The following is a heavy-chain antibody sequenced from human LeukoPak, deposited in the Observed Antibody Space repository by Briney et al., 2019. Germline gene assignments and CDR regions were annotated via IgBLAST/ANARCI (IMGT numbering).Heavy chain of an antibody. CDR1: GGTFSSYA. V-gene: IGHV1-69*13. D-gene: IGHD7-27*01. CDR3: ARNPPRTGDFNS. Sequence: SVKVSCKASGGTFSSYAISWVRQAPGQGLEWMGGIIPIFGTANYAQKFQGRVTITADESTSTAYMELSSLRSEDTAVYYCARNPPRTGDFNSWGQGALVTVSS. CDR2: IIPIFGTA. J-gene: IGHJ4*02.